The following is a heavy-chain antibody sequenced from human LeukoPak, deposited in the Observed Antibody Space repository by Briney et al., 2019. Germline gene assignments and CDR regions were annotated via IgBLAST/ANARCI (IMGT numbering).Heavy chain of an antibody. D-gene: IGHD3-22*01. CDR3: ARAPSQLVVVIHNWFDP. CDR2: ISAYNGNT. V-gene: IGHV1-18*01. J-gene: IGHJ5*02. CDR1: GYTFTSYG. Sequence: GASVKVSCKASGYTFTSYGISWVRQAPGQGLEWMGWISAYNGNTNYAQKLQGRVTMTTDTSTSTAYMELRSLRSDDTAVYYCARAPSQLVVVIHNWFDPWGQGTLVTVSS.